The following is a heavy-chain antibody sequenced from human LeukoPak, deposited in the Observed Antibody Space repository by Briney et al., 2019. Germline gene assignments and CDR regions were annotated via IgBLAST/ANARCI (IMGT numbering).Heavy chain of an antibody. CDR2: ISYDGSNK. CDR3: GPREDSTTNAYDY. D-gene: IGHD2/OR15-2a*01. Sequence: GGSLRLSCAASGFTFSSYAMHWVRQAPGKGLEWVAVISYDGSNKYYADSVKGRFTISRDNSKNTLYLQMNSLTAEDTAVYYCGPREDSTTNAYDYWGQGTLVTVSS. V-gene: IGHV3-30-3*01. CDR1: GFTFSSYA. J-gene: IGHJ4*02.